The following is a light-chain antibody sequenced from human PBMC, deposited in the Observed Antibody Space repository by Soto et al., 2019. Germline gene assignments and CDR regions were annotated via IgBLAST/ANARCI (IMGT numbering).Light chain of an antibody. CDR1: SSDVGGYNY. Sequence: QSVLTQPASVSGSPGQSITISCTGTSSDVGGYNYVSWYQQHPGKAPKLMIYEVSNRPSGVSNRFSGSKSGNTASLTISGLQAEDEDDYYCRSYTSSSLYVLGTGTKVTVL. V-gene: IGLV2-14*01. J-gene: IGLJ1*01. CDR3: RSYTSSSLYV. CDR2: EVS.